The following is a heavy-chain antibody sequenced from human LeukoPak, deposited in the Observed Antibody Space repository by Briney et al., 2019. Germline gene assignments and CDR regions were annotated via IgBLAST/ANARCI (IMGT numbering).Heavy chain of an antibody. CDR1: GFTFDDYA. V-gene: IGHV3-20*04. Sequence: GGSLRLSCTASGFTFDDYAMSWVRQVPGKGLEWVSGINWNGDKIDYADSVKGRFTISRDNAENSLFLQMNSLRAEDTAFYYCASDSRSDSSGYAFNIWGQGTLVTVSS. CDR2: INWNGDKI. J-gene: IGHJ3*02. D-gene: IGHD3-22*01. CDR3: ASDSRSDSSGYAFNI.